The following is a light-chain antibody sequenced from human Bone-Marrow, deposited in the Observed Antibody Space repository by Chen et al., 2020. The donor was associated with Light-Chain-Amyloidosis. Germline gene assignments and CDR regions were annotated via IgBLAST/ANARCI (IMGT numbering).Light chain of an antibody. V-gene: IGKV1-39*01. CDR3: QQSPSIPRT. CDR1: RDIGTS. Sequence: DIQMPQSPSSLSACVGDRVTVTCRASRDIGTSLNWYQYKPGKIRNLLIYGASSLLSGVPSRFSGSGSGTDFTLIIASLQPEDFATYYVQQSPSIPRTFGQGTKVDI. CDR2: GAS. J-gene: IGKJ1*01.